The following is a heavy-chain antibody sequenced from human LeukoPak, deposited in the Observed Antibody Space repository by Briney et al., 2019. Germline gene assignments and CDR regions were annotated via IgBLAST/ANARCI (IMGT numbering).Heavy chain of an antibody. V-gene: IGHV3-7*05. CDR1: GFSLSSYW. J-gene: IGHJ4*02. CDR2: INQDGSDR. D-gene: IGHD5-12*01. Sequence: GRSLRLSCAASGFSLSSYWMTWVRQAPGKGLEWVANINQDGSDRYYVDSVKGRFTISRDNAKNSLSLQMNSLRAEDTAVYFCARDGGSSDYDLFDYWGQGTLVTVSP. CDR3: ARDGGSSDYDLFDY.